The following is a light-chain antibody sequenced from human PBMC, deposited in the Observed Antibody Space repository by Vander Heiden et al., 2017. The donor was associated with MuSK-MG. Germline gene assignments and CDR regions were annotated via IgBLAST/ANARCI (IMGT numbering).Light chain of an antibody. CDR1: SSDVGGYNY. CDR2: DGS. CDR3: CSYAGSYTYV. Sequence: QSALTQPRSLSGSPAQSVTISCTGTSSDVGGYNYVSWYQQHPGKAPKLMIYDGSKRPSGVADRFSGSKSGNTASLTISGLQPEDEADYYCCSYAGSYTYVFGTGTKVTVL. J-gene: IGLJ1*01. V-gene: IGLV2-11*01.